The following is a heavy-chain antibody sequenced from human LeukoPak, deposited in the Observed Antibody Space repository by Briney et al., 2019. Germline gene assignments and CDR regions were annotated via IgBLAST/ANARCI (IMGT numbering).Heavy chain of an antibody. CDR2: MSTSGKT. CDR3: ARDSRYYDYWSGYLDY. J-gene: IGHJ4*02. Sequence: SETLSLTCSVSGGFISNYYWSWIRRPAGKGLEWSGRMSTSGKTNYNPSLKGRVTMSVDTSNNQFFLNLSSVTAADTAVYYCARDSRYYDYWSGYLDYWGQGTLVTVSS. CDR1: GGFISNYY. V-gene: IGHV4-4*07. D-gene: IGHD3-3*01.